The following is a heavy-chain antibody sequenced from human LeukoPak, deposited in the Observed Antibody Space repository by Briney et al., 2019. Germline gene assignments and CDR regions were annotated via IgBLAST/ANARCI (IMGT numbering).Heavy chain of an antibody. CDR3: ARPRGPRYSYGLVGFDP. Sequence: GESLKISCKGSGYSFTSYWIGWVRQMPGKGLEWMGIIYPGDSDTRYSPSFQGQVTISADKSISTAYLQWSSLKASDTAMYYCARPRGPRYSYGLVGFDPWGQGTLVTVSS. J-gene: IGHJ5*02. CDR1: GYSFTSYW. V-gene: IGHV5-51*01. D-gene: IGHD5-18*01. CDR2: IYPGDSDT.